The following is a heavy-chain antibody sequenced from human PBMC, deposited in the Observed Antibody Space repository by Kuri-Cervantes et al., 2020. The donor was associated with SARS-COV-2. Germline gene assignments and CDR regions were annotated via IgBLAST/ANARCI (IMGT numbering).Heavy chain of an antibody. CDR3: ARDRPRYCSSTSCYGWFDP. D-gene: IGHD2-2*01. Sequence: GESLKISCAASGFTFSSYWMHWVRQAPGKGLVWVSRINSDGSSTSYADSVKGRFTISRDNAKNTLYLQMNSLRAEDTAVYYCARDRPRYCSSTSCYGWFDPWGQGTLVTVSS. CDR2: INSDGSST. CDR1: GFTFSSYW. J-gene: IGHJ5*02. V-gene: IGHV3-74*01.